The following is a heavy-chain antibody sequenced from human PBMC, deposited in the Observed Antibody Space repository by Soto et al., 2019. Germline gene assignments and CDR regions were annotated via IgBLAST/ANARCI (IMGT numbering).Heavy chain of an antibody. Sequence: EVPLLESGGGLVQPGGSLRLSCAASGFTFSNYAMSWVRQAPGKGLEWVSSISGSGGSTHYADSVKGRFTISRDNSKNTLYRQMNSVRAEDTAVYYCAKEDVGGYYYSGLWGQGTLVTVSS. J-gene: IGHJ4*02. D-gene: IGHD1-26*01. CDR1: GFTFSNYA. CDR2: ISGSGGST. CDR3: AKEDVGGYYYSGL. V-gene: IGHV3-23*01.